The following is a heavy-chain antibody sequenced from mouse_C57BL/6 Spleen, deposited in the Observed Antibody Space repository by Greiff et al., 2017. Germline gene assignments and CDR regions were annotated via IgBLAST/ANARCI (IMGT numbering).Heavy chain of an antibody. CDR3: TRRDSSGYVRFAY. J-gene: IGHJ3*01. V-gene: IGHV1-15*01. CDR2: IDPETGGT. D-gene: IGHD3-2*02. CDR1: GYTFTDYE. Sequence: QQSGAELVRPGASVTLSCKASGYTFTDYEMHWVKQTPVHGLEWIGAIDPETGGTAYNQKFKGKAILTADKSTSPAYMGLRSLTSEDSAVYYCTRRDSSGYVRFAYWGQGTLVTVSA.